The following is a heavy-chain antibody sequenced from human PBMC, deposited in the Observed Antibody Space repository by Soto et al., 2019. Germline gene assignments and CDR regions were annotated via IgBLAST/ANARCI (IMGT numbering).Heavy chain of an antibody. V-gene: IGHV3-23*01. CDR2: ISGSGGST. D-gene: IGHD1-1*01. CDR1: GCTFSSYA. CDR3: AKVRANDPRDY. Sequence: GAVRRSCAAPGCTFSSYAMSWVRQAPGKGLEWVSAISGSGGSTYYADSVKVRFTISRDNSKNTLYLQMNSRRAEDTAVYYCAKVRANDPRDYWAPGTVVTVSS. J-gene: IGHJ4*02.